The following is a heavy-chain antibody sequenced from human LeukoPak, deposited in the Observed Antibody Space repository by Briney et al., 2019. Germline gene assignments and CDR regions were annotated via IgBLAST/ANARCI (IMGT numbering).Heavy chain of an antibody. Sequence: PGGSLRLSCVASGFTFSSRDWMTWVRQAPGKGLEWVANIKQDGSEKNYVDSVKGRFTISRDNAKNSVDLQMNSLRVEDTAVYYCARDSGYRAFDIWGQGTMVTVSS. J-gene: IGHJ3*02. D-gene: IGHD6-25*01. CDR3: ARDSGYRAFDI. CDR1: GFTFSSRDW. V-gene: IGHV3-7*01. CDR2: IKQDGSEK.